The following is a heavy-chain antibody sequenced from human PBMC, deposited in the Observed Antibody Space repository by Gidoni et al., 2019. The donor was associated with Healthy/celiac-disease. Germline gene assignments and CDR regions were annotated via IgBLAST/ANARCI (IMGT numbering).Heavy chain of an antibody. D-gene: IGHD6-19*01. CDR3: AASSGFSLMSFDY. J-gene: IGHJ4*02. CDR1: GFTVSSNY. Sequence: VQLVETGGGLIQPGGSLRLSCAASGFTVSSNYMSWVRQAPGKGLEWVSVIYSGGSTYYADSVKGRFTISRDNSKNTLYRQMNSLRAEDTAVYYCAASSGFSLMSFDYWGQGTLVTVSS. V-gene: IGHV3-53*02. CDR2: IYSGGST.